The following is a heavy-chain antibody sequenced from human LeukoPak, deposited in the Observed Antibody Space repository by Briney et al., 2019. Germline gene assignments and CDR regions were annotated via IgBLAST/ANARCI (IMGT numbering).Heavy chain of an antibody. D-gene: IGHD3-10*01. CDR3: ARVHYYGSGNNWFDP. Sequence: ASVKVSCKASGGTFTSYGITWVRQAPGQGLEWMGWISAYNGNTKYAQRLQGRVTMTTDTSTSTAYMELRSLRSDDTAVYYCARVHYYGSGNNWFDPWGQGTLVTVSS. J-gene: IGHJ5*02. CDR2: ISAYNGNT. CDR1: GGTFTSYG. V-gene: IGHV1-18*01.